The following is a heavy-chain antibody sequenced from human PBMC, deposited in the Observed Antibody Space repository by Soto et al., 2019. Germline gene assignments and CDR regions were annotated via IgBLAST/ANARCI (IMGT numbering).Heavy chain of an antibody. D-gene: IGHD2-2*01. CDR1: GGSFSGYY. V-gene: IGHV4-34*01. CDR3: ARGIVCSTSCSLDY. Sequence: PSETLSLTCAVYGGSFSGYYWSWIRQPPGKGLEWIGEINHSGSTNYNPSLKSRVTISVDTSKNQFSLKLSSVTAADTAVYYWARGIVCSTSCSLDYWGRGTLVTVSA. CDR2: INHSGST. J-gene: IGHJ4*02.